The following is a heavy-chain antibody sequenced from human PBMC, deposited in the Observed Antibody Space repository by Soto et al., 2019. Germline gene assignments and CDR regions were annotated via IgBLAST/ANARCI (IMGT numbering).Heavy chain of an antibody. J-gene: IGHJ6*02. D-gene: IGHD5-12*01. CDR3: ASTRRDGYNNYYYYYGMDV. CDR1: GGSISSYY. Sequence: PSETLSLTCTVSGGSISSYYWSWIRQPPGKGLEWIGYIYYSGSTNYNPSLKSRVTISVDTSKNSLYLQMNSLRAEDTAVYYCASTRRDGYNNYYYYYGMDVWGQGTRVTVSS. CDR2: IYYSGST. V-gene: IGHV4-59*12.